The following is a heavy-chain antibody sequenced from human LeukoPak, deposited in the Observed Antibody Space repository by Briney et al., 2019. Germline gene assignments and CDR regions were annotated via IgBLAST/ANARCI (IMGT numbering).Heavy chain of an antibody. CDR2: INPSGGST. Sequence: ASVKVSCKASGYTFTSYYMHWVRQAPGQGLEWMGIINPSGGSTSYAQKFQGRVTMTRDTSTSTVYMELSSLRSEDTAVYYCARDQIPGIAVAGIGIDYWGQGTLVTVSS. V-gene: IGHV1-46*01. D-gene: IGHD6-19*01. J-gene: IGHJ4*02. CDR3: ARDQIPGIAVAGIGIDY. CDR1: GYTFTSYY.